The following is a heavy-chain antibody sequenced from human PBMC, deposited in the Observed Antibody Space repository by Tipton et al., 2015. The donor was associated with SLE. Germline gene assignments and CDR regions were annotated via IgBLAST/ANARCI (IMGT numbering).Heavy chain of an antibody. CDR3: ARDCKIFGVVIGYYYYMDV. CDR1: GGYISGGGYY. V-gene: IGHV4-31*03. Sequence: TLSLTCTVSGGYISGGGYYWSWIRQHPGKGLEWIGYIYYSGSTYYNPSLKSRVTISVDTSKNQFSLKLSSVTAADTAVYYCARDCKIFGVVIGYYYYMDVWGKGTTVTVSS. J-gene: IGHJ6*03. CDR2: IYYSGST. D-gene: IGHD3-3*01.